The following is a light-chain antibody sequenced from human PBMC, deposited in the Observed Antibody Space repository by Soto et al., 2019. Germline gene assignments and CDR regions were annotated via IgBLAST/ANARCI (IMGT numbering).Light chain of an antibody. Sequence: QSALTQPASVSGSPGQSIAISCTGTSSDIGGYNRVSWYQQHPGKAPKLMIYDVSNRPSGFSNRFSGSKSGNTASLTISGIQADDAADYYCSSCTSSNTVVFGGGTKLTVL. CDR2: DVS. CDR3: SSCTSSNTVV. V-gene: IGLV2-14*01. J-gene: IGLJ2*01. CDR1: SSDIGGYNR.